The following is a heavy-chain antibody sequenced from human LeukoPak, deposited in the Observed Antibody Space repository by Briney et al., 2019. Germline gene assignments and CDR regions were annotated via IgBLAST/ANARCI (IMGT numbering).Heavy chain of an antibody. CDR1: GYTFTSYG. V-gene: IGHV1-18*01. J-gene: IGHJ4*02. Sequence: GASVKVSCKASGYTFTSYGISWVRQAPGQGLEWMGRISAYNGNTNYAQKLQGRVTMTTDTSTSTANMELRSLRSDDTAVYHCARVIVVVPAASYYFDYWGQGTLVTVSS. D-gene: IGHD2-2*01. CDR3: ARVIVVVPAASYYFDY. CDR2: ISAYNGNT.